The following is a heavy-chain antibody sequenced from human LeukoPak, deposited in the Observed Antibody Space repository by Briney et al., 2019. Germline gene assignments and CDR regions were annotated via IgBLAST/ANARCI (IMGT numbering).Heavy chain of an antibody. V-gene: IGHV4-39*07. CDR2: IYHSGST. CDR1: GGSISSSSYY. CDR3: ARVKRYYGSGNLPWFDP. Sequence: PSETLSLTCTVSGGSISSSSYYWGWICQPPGKGLEWIGYIYHSGSTYYNPSLKSRVTISVDRSKNQFSLKLSSVTAADTAVYYCARVKRYYGSGNLPWFDPWGQGTLVTVSS. D-gene: IGHD3-10*01. J-gene: IGHJ5*02.